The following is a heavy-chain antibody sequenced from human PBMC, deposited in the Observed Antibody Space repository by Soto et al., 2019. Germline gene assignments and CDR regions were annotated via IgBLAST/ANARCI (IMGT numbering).Heavy chain of an antibody. J-gene: IGHJ6*02. CDR2: IHHSGST. Sequence: SETLSLTCAVYGESFSGYYWTWIRQPPGKGLEWIGEIHHSGSTNYNPSLKSRVTISVDTSQKQFSLKLSSVTAADAAVFYCARGRRGFRDYSGGKYYYYGMDVWGQGTTVTVSS. V-gene: IGHV4-34*01. D-gene: IGHD5-12*01. CDR3: ARGRRGFRDYSGGKYYYYGMDV. CDR1: GESFSGYY.